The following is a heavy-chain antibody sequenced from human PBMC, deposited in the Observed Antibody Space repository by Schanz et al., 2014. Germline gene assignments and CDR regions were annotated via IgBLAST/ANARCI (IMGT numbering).Heavy chain of an antibody. V-gene: IGHV1-69*02. CDR3: ARGRGCTGGSCYSWFDL. Sequence: QVQLVQSGAEVKKPGSSVKVSCKASRSTFSSYTISWVRQARGQGLEWMGRVIPILGVTHYAQKFQGRVTITADKSTTTAYMELNSLNSDDTAVYYCARGRGCTGGSCYSWFDLWGQGTLVTVAS. CDR1: RSTFSSYT. D-gene: IGHD2-15*01. J-gene: IGHJ5*02. CDR2: VIPILGVT.